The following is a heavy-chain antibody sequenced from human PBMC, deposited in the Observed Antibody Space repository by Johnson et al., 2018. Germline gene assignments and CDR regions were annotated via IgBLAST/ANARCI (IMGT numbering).Heavy chain of an antibody. D-gene: IGHD2-15*01. V-gene: IGHV3-23*04. CDR2: ISGSGGST. J-gene: IGHJ3*02. CDR1: GFTFSSYA. Sequence: VQLVESGGGLVQPGGSLRLSCAASGFTFSSYAMSWVRQAPGKGLEWVSAISGSGGSTYYADSVKGRFTISRDNSKNTVYLQMNSLKTEDTAVYYCGPYLVAYDAFDIWGQGTMVTVSS. CDR3: GPYLVAYDAFDI.